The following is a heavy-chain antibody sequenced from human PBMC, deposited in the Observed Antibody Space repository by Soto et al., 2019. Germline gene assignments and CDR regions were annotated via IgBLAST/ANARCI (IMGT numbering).Heavy chain of an antibody. J-gene: IGHJ4*02. CDR3: ASGSYYEGRVDY. CDR2: IYYSGST. D-gene: IGHD1-26*01. V-gene: IGHV4-61*01. Sequence: SETLSLTCTVSGGSVSSGSYYWSWIRQPPGEGLEWIGYIYYSGSTNYNPSLKSRVTISVDTSKNQFSLKLSSVTAADTAVYYCASGSYYEGRVDYWGQGTLVTVSS. CDR1: GGSVSSGSYY.